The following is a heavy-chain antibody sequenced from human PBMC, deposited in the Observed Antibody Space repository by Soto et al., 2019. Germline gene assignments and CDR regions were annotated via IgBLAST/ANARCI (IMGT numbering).Heavy chain of an antibody. Sequence: SETLSLTCAVYGGSFSGYYWSWIRQPPGKGLEWIGEINHSGNTNYNPSLKSRVTISVDKSKNQFSLKLSSVTAADTAMYYCARLFCSSFSCLPPSSFDLWGQGPLVTLAS. CDR2: INHSGNT. CDR1: GGSFSGYY. CDR3: ARLFCSSFSCLPPSSFDL. V-gene: IGHV4-34*01. J-gene: IGHJ5*02. D-gene: IGHD2-2*01.